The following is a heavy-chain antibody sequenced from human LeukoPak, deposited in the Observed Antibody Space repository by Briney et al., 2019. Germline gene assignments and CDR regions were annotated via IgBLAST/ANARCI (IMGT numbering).Heavy chain of an antibody. V-gene: IGHV3-7*01. CDR2: IKQDGSEK. CDR1: GFTFSSFW. J-gene: IGHJ6*02. D-gene: IGHD6-19*01. Sequence: GGSLRLSCAASGFTFSSFWMSWVRQAPGKGLEWVANIKQDGSEKYYVDSVKGRFTISRDNAKNSLYLQMNNLRAEDTAVYYCAREIAVPGMRRGYYDYYGMDVWGQGTTVTVSS. CDR3: AREIAVPGMRRGYYDYYGMDV.